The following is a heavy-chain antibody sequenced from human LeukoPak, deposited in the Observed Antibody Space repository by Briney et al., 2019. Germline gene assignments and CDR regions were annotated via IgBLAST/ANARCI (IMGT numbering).Heavy chain of an antibody. J-gene: IGHJ4*02. V-gene: IGHV3-11*01. D-gene: IGHD3-22*01. CDR2: ISSSSTT. CDR3: VVTQRMWDSSGNYYIAAFDH. CDR1: GFTFSDND. Sequence: PGGSLRLSCAASGFTFSDNDMSWVRQAPGKGLEWLSYISSSSTTINADSVKGRFTISGDNTKKSLYLQMNSLRAEDTAIYYCVVTQRMWDSSGNYYIAAFDHWGQGALVTVSS.